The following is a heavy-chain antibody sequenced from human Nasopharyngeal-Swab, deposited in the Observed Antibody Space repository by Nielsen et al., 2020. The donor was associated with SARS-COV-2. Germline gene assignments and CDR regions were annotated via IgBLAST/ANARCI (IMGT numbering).Heavy chain of an antibody. V-gene: IGHV4-59*01. CDR3: ARGTDAAGTYYYYYYYMDV. CDR1: GGSISSYY. Sequence: SETLSLTCTVSGGSISSYYWSWIRQPPGKGLAWFGYIYYSGSTTYNPSLKSRVTISVDTSKNQFSLKLSSVTAADTAVYYCARGTDAAGTYYYYYYYMDVWGKGTTVTVSS. CDR2: IYYSGST. D-gene: IGHD6-13*01. J-gene: IGHJ6*03.